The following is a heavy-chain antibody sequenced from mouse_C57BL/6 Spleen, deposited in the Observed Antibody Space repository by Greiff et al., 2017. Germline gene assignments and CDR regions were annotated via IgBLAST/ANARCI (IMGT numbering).Heavy chain of an antibody. V-gene: IGHV2-2*01. Sequence: VMLVESGPGLVQPSQSLSITCTVSGFSLTSYGVHWVRQSPGKGLEWLGVIWSGGSTAYNAAFISRLSISKDNSKSQVFFKMNSLQADDTAIYYCASFYDYANYYAMDDWGQGTSVTVSS. CDR1: GFSLTSYG. J-gene: IGHJ4*01. CDR3: ASFYDYANYYAMDD. CDR2: IWSGGST. D-gene: IGHD2-4*01.